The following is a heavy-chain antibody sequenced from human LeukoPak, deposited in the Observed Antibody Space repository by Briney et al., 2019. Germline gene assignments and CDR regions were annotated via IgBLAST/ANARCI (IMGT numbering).Heavy chain of an antibody. CDR3: TRNGGYYCGGDCYQEYFQH. CDR1: GFTFGDYA. V-gene: IGHV3-49*03. J-gene: IGHJ1*01. CDR2: IRSKAYGGTT. Sequence: GGSLRLSCTASGFTFGDYALSWFRQAPGKALEWVAFIRSKAYGGTTEYAASVKGRFTISRDDSKSVAYLQMNSLETEDTAVYYCTRNGGYYCGGDCYQEYFQHWGQGTLVTVSS. D-gene: IGHD2-21*02.